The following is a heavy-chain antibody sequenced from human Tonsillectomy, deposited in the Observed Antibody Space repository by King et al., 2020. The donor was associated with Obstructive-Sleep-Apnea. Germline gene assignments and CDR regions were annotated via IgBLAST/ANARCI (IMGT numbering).Heavy chain of an antibody. D-gene: IGHD6-13*01. CDR3: ARQGYSSSWVTVY. Sequence: VQLVESGAEVKKPGESLRISCKGSGYSFTNYWINWVRQMPGKGLEWMGRIDPSDSYTNYSPSFQGHVTISADKSISTAYLQWSSLKASDTAIYYCARQGYSSSWVTVYWGQGTLVTVSS. CDR2: IDPSDSYT. CDR1: GYSFTNYW. J-gene: IGHJ4*02. V-gene: IGHV5-10-1*03.